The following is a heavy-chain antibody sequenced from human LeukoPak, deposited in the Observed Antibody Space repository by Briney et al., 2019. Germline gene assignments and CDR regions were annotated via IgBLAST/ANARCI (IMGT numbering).Heavy chain of an antibody. V-gene: IGHV4-59*01. CDR1: GGSISSYY. D-gene: IGHD6-13*01. CDR3: ARARGIAAADYYYGMDV. Sequence: SETLSLTCTVSGGSISSYYWSWIRQPPGKGLEWIGHIYYSGSTNYNPSLKSRVTISVDTSKNQFSLKLSSVTAADTAVYYCARARGIAAADYYYGMDVWGQGTTVTVSS. J-gene: IGHJ6*02. CDR2: IYYSGST.